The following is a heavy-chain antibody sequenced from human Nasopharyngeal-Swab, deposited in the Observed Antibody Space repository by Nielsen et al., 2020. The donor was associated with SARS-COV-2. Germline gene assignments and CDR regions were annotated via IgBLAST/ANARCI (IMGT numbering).Heavy chain of an antibody. CDR3: TTAASSPYYYDSSGDVG. V-gene: IGHV3-15*01. D-gene: IGHD3-22*01. J-gene: IGHJ4*02. CDR2: IKSKTDGGTT. Sequence: VRQAPGKGLERVGRIKSKTDGGTTDYAAPVKGRFTISRDDSKNTLYLQMNSLKTEDTAVYYCTTAASSPYYYDSSGDVGWGQGTLVTVSS.